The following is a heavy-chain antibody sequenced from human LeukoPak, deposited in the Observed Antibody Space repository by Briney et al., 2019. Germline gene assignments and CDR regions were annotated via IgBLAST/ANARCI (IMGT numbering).Heavy chain of an antibody. CDR2: IGGSGGHT. V-gene: IGHV3-23*01. Sequence: GGSLRLSCAASGFTFKNYAMTSVRQAPGKGLEWVSVIGGSGGHTNYADSVKGRFSISRDNSKDILYLQMNDLRVEDTAIYYCATYTYCGGATCPRFDPWGQGTLVTVSS. CDR3: ATYTYCGGATCPRFDP. J-gene: IGHJ5*02. CDR1: GFTFKNYA. D-gene: IGHD2-21*01.